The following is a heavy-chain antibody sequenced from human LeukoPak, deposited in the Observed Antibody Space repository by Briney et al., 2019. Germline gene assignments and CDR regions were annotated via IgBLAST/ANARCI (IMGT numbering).Heavy chain of an antibody. CDR3: ARDFSASCGGDCYLD. V-gene: IGHV1-69*05. CDR2: IIPIFGTA. CDR1: GGTFSSYA. J-gene: IGHJ4*02. D-gene: IGHD2-21*02. Sequence: SVKVSCKASGGTFSSYAISWVRQARGQGLEWMGRIIPIFGTANYAQKFQGRVTITTDESTSTAYMELSSLRSEDTAVYYCARDFSASCGGDCYLDWGQGTLVTVSS.